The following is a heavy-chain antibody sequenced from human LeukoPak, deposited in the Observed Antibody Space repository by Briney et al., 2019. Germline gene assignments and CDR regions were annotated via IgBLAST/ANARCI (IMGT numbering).Heavy chain of an antibody. V-gene: IGHV4-59*01. J-gene: IGHJ4*02. D-gene: IGHD6-13*01. Sequence: SETLSLTCTVSGGSISSYYWSWIRQPPGKGLERIAYLFYSGSTDYNPSLESRVTISVDTSKNQFSLKLRSVTAADTAVYYCARHLEYISSWKGYHFDYWGQGTLVTVSS. CDR3: ARHLEYISSWKGYHFDY. CDR2: LFYSGST. CDR1: GGSISSYY.